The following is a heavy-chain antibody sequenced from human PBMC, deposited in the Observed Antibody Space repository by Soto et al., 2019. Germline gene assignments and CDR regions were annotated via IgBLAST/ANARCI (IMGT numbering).Heavy chain of an antibody. V-gene: IGHV5-51*01. CDR3: ARHYCSGGSCYSYYYYYGMDV. CDR2: IYPGDSDT. D-gene: IGHD2-15*01. Sequence: GDSLKISCKGSGYSFTSYWIGWVRQMPGKGLEWMGIIYPGDSDTRYSPSFQGQVTISADKSISTAYLQWSSLKASDTAMYYCARHYCSGGSCYSYYYYYGMDVWGQGTTVTVSS. J-gene: IGHJ6*02. CDR1: GYSFTSYW.